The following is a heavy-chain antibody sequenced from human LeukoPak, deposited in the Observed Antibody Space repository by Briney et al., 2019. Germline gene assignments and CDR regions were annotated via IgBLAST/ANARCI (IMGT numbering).Heavy chain of an antibody. Sequence: SQTLSLTCTVSGDSMTRGGYYWSWVRQHPGKGLEWIGFIYHSGTTFYNPSLEGRAAISVDTSQNQFSLKLTSVTAADTAVCHCARAVDYRNYFDYWGQGTLVTVSS. CDR1: GDSMTRGGYY. V-gene: IGHV4-31*03. CDR2: IYHSGTT. D-gene: IGHD4-11*01. CDR3: ARAVDYRNYFDY. J-gene: IGHJ4*02.